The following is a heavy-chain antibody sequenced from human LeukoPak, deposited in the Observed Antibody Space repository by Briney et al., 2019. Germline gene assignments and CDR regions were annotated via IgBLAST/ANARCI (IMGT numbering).Heavy chain of an antibody. Sequence: SETLSLTCTVSGGSISSSSYYWGWIRQPPGKGLEWIGSIYYSGSTYYNPSLKNRVTISVDTSKNQFSLKLSSVTAADTAVYYCARLRGDTAMVTLFDYWGQGTLVTVSS. CDR2: IYYSGST. V-gene: IGHV4-39*01. CDR1: GGSISSSSYY. CDR3: ARLRGDTAMVTLFDY. J-gene: IGHJ4*02. D-gene: IGHD5-18*01.